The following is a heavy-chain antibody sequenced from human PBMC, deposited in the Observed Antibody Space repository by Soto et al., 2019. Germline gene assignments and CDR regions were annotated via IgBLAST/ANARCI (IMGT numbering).Heavy chain of an antibody. J-gene: IGHJ4*02. CDR2: IIPIFGTA. V-gene: IGHV1-69*01. D-gene: IGHD3-22*01. CDR1: GGTFSSYA. Sequence: QVQLVQSGAEVRKPGSSVKVSCKASGGTFSSYAISWVRQAPGQGLEWMGGIIPIFGTANYAQKFQGRVTITADESTSTAYMELSSLRSEDMAVYYCSREWASGSHIGYWGQGTVVTVSS. CDR3: SREWASGSHIGY.